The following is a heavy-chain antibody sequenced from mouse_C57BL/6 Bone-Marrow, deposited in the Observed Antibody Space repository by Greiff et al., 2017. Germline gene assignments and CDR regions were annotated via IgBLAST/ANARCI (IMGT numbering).Heavy chain of an antibody. D-gene: IGHD4-1*01. CDR2: IYPTSGRT. V-gene: IGHV1-55*01. J-gene: IGHJ2*01. CDR3: ARSGPLGRSVDY. CDR1: GYTFTSYW. Sequence: QVQLQQPGAALVTPGASVTMSCKASGYTFTSYWITWVQQRPGQGLGWIGDIYPTSGRTNYNEKFKSKAILTVDTSSNAAYMQLSSLTSEDSAVFYCARSGPLGRSVDYWGQGTTLTVSS.